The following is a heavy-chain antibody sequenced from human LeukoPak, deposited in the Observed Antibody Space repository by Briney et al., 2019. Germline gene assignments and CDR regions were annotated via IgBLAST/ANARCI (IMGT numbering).Heavy chain of an antibody. CDR2: ISGSGGST. J-gene: IGHJ4*02. V-gene: IGHV3-23*01. Sequence: GGSLRLSCGASGFTFSNYAMSWVRQAPGKGLEWVSSISGSGGSTYYAASVKGRFTISRDNSKNTLNLQMNSLRAEDTAVYYCAKDPTHFRVWDDYDSNVLNCWGQGTLVTVSS. CDR3: AKDPTHFRVWDDYDSNVLNC. CDR1: GFTFSNYA. D-gene: IGHD3-22*01.